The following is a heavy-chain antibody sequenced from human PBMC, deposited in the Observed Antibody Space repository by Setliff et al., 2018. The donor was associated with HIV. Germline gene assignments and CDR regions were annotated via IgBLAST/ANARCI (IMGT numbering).Heavy chain of an antibody. J-gene: IGHJ4*02. CDR2: MHTSGNT. V-gene: IGHV4-4*07. D-gene: IGHD5-18*01. CDR1: GDSISGYY. CDR3: ARDQKGYSYGYFNS. Sequence: SETLSLTCTSSGDSISGYYWSWIRQPAGKGLEWIGRMHTSGNTNYNPSLKSRVTMSVDTSKNQFSLRLSSVTAADTAVYYCARDQKGYSYGYFNSWGQGTLVTVSS.